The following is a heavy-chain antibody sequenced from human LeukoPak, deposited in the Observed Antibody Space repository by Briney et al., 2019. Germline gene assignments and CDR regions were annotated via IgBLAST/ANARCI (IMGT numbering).Heavy chain of an antibody. CDR3: ASASGSDDAFDI. CDR2: IIPIFGTA. D-gene: IGHD1-26*01. J-gene: IGHJ3*02. V-gene: IGHV1-69*13. CDR1: GGTFSSYA. Sequence: ASVKVSCKASGGTFSSYAISWVRQAPGQGLEWMGGIIPIFGTANYAQKFQGRVTITADESTSTAYMELRSLRSDDTAVYYCASASGSDDAFDIWGQGTMVTVSS.